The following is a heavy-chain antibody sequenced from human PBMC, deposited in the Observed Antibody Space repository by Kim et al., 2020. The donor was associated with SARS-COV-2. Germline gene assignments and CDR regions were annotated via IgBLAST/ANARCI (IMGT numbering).Heavy chain of an antibody. V-gene: IGHV3-48*02. Sequence: IYYADSVKGLFTISRDNAKHSLYLQMHSLRDDDAAVYYCVRDRMGGAFDIWGQGTMVTVSS. CDR3: VRDRMGGAFDI. J-gene: IGHJ3*02. CDR2: I. D-gene: IGHD3-16*01.